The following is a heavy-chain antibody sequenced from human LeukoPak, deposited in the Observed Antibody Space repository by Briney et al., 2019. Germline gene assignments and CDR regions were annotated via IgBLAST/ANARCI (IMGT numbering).Heavy chain of an antibody. CDR1: GASISSYY. D-gene: IGHD2-8*02. CDR3: ARAYCTGGKCFFGWFDT. J-gene: IGHJ5*02. Sequence: SETLSLTCTVSGASISSYYWTWIRQPPGKGLEWIGNSYYSGSVNFNPSLKSRITISLDRSNDPFSLKLSSVTAADTAVYYCARAYCTGGKCFFGWFDTWGQGTLVTVSS. CDR2: SYYSGSV. V-gene: IGHV4-59*01.